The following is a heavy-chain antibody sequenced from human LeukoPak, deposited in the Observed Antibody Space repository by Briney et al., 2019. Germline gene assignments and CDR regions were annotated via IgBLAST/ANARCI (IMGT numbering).Heavy chain of an antibody. CDR1: GYTFTGYY. D-gene: IGHD2-2*01. V-gene: IGHV1-2*02. CDR2: INPNSGGT. Sequence: ASVKVSCKASGYTFTGYYMHWVRQAPGQGLEWMGWINPNSGGTNYAQKFQGRVTMTRDTSISTAYMELSRLSSDDTAVYYCARGGYGDIVVVPAATGVDYWGQGTLVTVSS. CDR3: ARGGYGDIVVVPAATGVDY. J-gene: IGHJ4*02.